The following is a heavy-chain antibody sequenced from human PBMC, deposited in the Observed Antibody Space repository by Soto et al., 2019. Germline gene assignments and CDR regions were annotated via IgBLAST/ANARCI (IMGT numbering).Heavy chain of an antibody. CDR1: GVPITSSSYY. J-gene: IGHJ5*02. CDR3: ARHIYCSDGSCYSGAKWFDP. CDR2: IHQRGST. V-gene: IGHV4-39*01. Sequence: QLQLQESGPRLVKPSETLSLICTVSGVPITSSSYYWGWIRQPPGKGLEWIGSIHQRGSTYYNPSLKSRVTPSVDTSKNQFSLELSSVTAADTAVYHCARHIYCSDGSCYSGAKWFDPWGQGTLVTVSS. D-gene: IGHD2-15*01.